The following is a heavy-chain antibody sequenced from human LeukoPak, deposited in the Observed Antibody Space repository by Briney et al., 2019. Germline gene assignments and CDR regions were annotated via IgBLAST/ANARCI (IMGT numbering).Heavy chain of an antibody. CDR3: ARDMGTSGWYRDDAFDI. V-gene: IGHV1-2*02. J-gene: IGHJ3*02. Sequence: GASVKVSCRAPGYTFTGYYMHWVRQAPGQGLEGMGWINPNSGGTNYAQKFQGRVTMTRDTSISTAYMELSRLRSDDTAVYYCARDMGTSGWYRDDAFDIWGQGTMVTVSS. D-gene: IGHD6-19*01. CDR1: GYTFTGYY. CDR2: INPNSGGT.